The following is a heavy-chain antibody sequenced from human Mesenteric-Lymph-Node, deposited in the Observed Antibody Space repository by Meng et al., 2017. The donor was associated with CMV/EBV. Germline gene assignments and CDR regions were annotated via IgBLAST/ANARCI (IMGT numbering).Heavy chain of an antibody. J-gene: IGHJ4*02. CDR3: ARDAIMWERLEQITFDY. D-gene: IGHD1-26*01. CDR1: GYTFTSYG. CDR2: ISAYNGNT. V-gene: IGHV1-18*01. Sequence: ASVKVSCKASGYTFTSYGISWVRQAPGQGLEWMGWISAYNGNTNYAQKLQGRVTMTTDTSTSTAYMELRSLRSDDTAVYYCARDAIMWERLEQITFDYWGQGTLVTVSS.